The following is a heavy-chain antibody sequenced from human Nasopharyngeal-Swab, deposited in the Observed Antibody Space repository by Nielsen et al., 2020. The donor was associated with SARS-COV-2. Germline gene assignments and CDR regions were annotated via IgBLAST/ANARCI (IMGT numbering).Heavy chain of an antibody. CDR2: ISFQSGSV. J-gene: IGHJ4*02. V-gene: IGHV3-9*01. CDR3: AKDMYDILTGHNFDS. Sequence: SLKISCAASGFTFDDYAMHWVRQPPGKGLQWVAGISFQSGSVGYATSVKGRFTISRDNAKNSLYLQMNSLRVEDSAFYYCAKDMYDILTGHNFDSWGQGTLVTVSS. D-gene: IGHD3-9*01. CDR1: GFTFDDYA.